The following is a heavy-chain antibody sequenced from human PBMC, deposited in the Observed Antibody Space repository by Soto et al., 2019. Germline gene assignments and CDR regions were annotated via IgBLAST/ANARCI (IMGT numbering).Heavy chain of an antibody. CDR1: GFNFRSYG. CDR2: IWDDGRTT. D-gene: IGHD4-17*01. J-gene: IGHJ3*02. Sequence: QVQLVESGGGVVHPGGSLTLSCAASGFNFRSYGMHWVRQAPGKGLEWLAVIWDDGRTTYYADSVKGRFTISRDNPKNTLSLQMNRLRVEDTAMFYCARNSGEYEVFDIWGQGTLVSVSS. V-gene: IGHV3-33*01. CDR3: ARNSGEYEVFDI.